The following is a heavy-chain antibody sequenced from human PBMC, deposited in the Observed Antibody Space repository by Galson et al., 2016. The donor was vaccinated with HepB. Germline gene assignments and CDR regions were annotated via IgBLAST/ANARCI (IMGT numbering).Heavy chain of an antibody. J-gene: IGHJ4*02. CDR3: ARAYCADGSCYNAFDS. V-gene: IGHV2-70*04. D-gene: IGHD2-15*01. CDR1: DFSVTTRGVR. CDR2: IDWDGDK. Sequence: PALVTPTQTLTLTCTFSDFSVTTRGVRVNWIRQPPGKALEWLARIDWDGDKFYSTSLRIRLTNSKDTSKNQVVLAMTNMDPVDTATYYCARAYCADGSCYNAFDSWGQGTLVTVSS.